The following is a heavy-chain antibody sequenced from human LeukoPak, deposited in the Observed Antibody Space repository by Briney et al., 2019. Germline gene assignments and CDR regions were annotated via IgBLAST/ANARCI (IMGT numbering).Heavy chain of an antibody. CDR2: IYYSGST. CDR1: GFTVSSNY. V-gene: IGHV4-39*01. Sequence: PGGSLRLSCTVSGFTVSSNYMAWIRQPPGKGLEWIGSIYYSGSTYYNPSLKSRVTISVDTSENQFSLKLSSVTAADTAVYYCARHVEGYCTNGVCYWGPWGQGTLVTVSS. D-gene: IGHD2-8*01. CDR3: ARHVEGYCTNGVCYWGP. J-gene: IGHJ5*02.